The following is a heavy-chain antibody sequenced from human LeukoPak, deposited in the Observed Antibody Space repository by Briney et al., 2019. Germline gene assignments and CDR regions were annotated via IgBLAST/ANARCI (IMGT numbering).Heavy chain of an antibody. Sequence: GESLQISCKGSGYSFTSYWSGWVRQMPGKGLEWIGFIYPSDSDTRYSPSFQGQVTISADATMNTAFLQWSSLKASDTAIYYCARFRCGGDCHSDFWGQGTLVTVAS. V-gene: IGHV5-51*01. CDR2: IYPSDSDT. CDR3: ARFRCGGDCHSDF. CDR1: GYSFTSYW. D-gene: IGHD2-21*02. J-gene: IGHJ4*02.